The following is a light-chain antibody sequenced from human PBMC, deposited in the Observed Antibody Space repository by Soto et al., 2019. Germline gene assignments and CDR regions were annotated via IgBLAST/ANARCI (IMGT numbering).Light chain of an antibody. CDR3: QQYNNWGLS. V-gene: IGKV3D-15*01. Sequence: IVMTQSPATLSVSPGEGVTLSCRASQNVGTNLAWYQQKPGQAPRLPIYGSSTRATGIPATFSGSWSGTEFTLTISSLQSEESAVYYCQQYNNWGLSFGGGTKVEIK. CDR1: QNVGTN. CDR2: GSS. J-gene: IGKJ4*01.